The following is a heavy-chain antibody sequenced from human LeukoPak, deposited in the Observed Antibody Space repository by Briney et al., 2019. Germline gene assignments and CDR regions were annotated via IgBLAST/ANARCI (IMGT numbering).Heavy chain of an antibody. V-gene: IGHV4-4*09. Sequence: SETLSLTCTVSGGSISSYYWSWIRQPPGKGLEWIGYIYTSGHTNYHPSLESRVSISVDVPKNQFSLKLSSVTAADTAVYYCARCKSTVEKLDYWGQGILVTVSS. D-gene: IGHD4-11*01. CDR1: GGSISSYY. CDR2: IYTSGHT. J-gene: IGHJ4*02. CDR3: ARCKSTVEKLDY.